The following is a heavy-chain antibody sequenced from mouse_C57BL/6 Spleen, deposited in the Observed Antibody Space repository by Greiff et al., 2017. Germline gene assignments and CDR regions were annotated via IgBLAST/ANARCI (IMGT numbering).Heavy chain of an antibody. CDR2: ISSGSSTI. D-gene: IGHD2-1*01. CDR3: ARERDFYCGNYVDRGLAY. V-gene: IGHV5-17*01. Sequence: EVQRVESGGGLVKPGGSLKLSCAASGFTFSDYGMHWVRQAPEKGLEWVAYISSGSSTIYYADTVKGRFTISRDNAKNTLFLQMTSLRSEDTAMYYCARERDFYCGNYVDRGLAYWGQGTLVTVSA. J-gene: IGHJ3*01. CDR1: GFTFSDYG.